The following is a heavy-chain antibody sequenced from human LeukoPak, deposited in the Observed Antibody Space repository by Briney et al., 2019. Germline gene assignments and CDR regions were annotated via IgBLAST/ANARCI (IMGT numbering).Heavy chain of an antibody. J-gene: IGHJ3*02. CDR1: GNTITSYD. Sequence: ASVKVSCKASGNTITSYDINGVRQATGQGLEWMGWMNPNSGNTGYAQKFQGRVTMTRNTSISTAYMELSSLRSEDTAVYYCARDSDAFDIWGQGTMVTVSS. CDR3: ARDSDAFDI. CDR2: MNPNSGNT. V-gene: IGHV1-8*01.